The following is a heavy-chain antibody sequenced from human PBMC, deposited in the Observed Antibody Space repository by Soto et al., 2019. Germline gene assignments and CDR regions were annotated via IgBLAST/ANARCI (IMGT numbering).Heavy chain of an antibody. J-gene: IGHJ6*02. CDR3: ASEAAAGTGDFYYYGMDV. CDR1: GGSFSGYY. V-gene: IGHV4-34*01. Sequence: SETLSLTCAVYGGSFSGYYWNWIRQSPGKGLEWIGEVSHGGSTNYNPSLKSRVTISIDTSKNQFSLKLSSVTAADTAVYYCASEAAAGTGDFYYYGMDVRGQGTTVTVSS. CDR2: VSHGGST. D-gene: IGHD6-13*01.